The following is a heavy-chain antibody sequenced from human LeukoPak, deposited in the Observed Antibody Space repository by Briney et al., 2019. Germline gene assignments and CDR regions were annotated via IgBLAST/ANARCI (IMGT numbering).Heavy chain of an antibody. D-gene: IGHD2-2*01. CDR1: GFTFSRYS. Sequence: PGGSLRLSCAASGFTFSRYSMNWVRQAPGKGLEWVSSISSSSSFIYYAHSVKGRFTISRDNAKNSLYLQMNSLRAEDTAVYYCARDPPLGSCSTISCPHLDYWGQGTLVTVSS. CDR2: ISSSSSFI. V-gene: IGHV3-21*01. J-gene: IGHJ4*02. CDR3: ARDPPLGSCSTISCPHLDY.